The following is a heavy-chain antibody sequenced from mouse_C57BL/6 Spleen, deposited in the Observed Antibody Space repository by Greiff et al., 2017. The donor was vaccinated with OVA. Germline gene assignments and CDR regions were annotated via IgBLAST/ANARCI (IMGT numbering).Heavy chain of an antibody. CDR1: GFTFSDYG. D-gene: IGHD2-2*01. CDR2: ISSGSSTI. Sequence: EVKVEESGGGLVKPGGSLKLSCAASGFTFSDYGMHWVRQAPEKGLEWVAYISSGSSTIYYADTVKGRFTISRDNAKNTLFLQMTSLRSEDTAMYYCARGGIYYGYDGYAMDYWGQGTSVTVSS. V-gene: IGHV5-17*01. CDR3: ARGGIYYGYDGYAMDY. J-gene: IGHJ4*01.